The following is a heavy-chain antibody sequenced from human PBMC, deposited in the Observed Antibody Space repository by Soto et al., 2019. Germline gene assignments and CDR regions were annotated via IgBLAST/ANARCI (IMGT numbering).Heavy chain of an antibody. CDR1: GDSVSSTSAS. J-gene: IGHJ4*02. CDR2: TYYRSKWTN. V-gene: IGHV6-1*01. CDR3: VRGYSSSFDY. D-gene: IGHD2-15*01. Sequence: QVQLQQSGPGLVKPSQTLSLTCAISGDSVSSTSASWNWIRQSPSRGLEWLGRTYYRSKWTNDYAVSVRSRITINPDTSKNQFSLQLSSVTPEDTAMYYCVRGYSSSFDYWGQGTLVTVSS.